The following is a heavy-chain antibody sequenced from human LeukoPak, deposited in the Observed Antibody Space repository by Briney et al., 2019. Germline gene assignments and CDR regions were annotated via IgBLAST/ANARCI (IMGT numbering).Heavy chain of an antibody. V-gene: IGHV3-23*01. D-gene: IGHD4-17*01. CDR3: AKDIDYGDYVVS. Sequence: GGSLRLSCAASGFTFSSYAMSWVRQAPGKGLEWVSAISDSGGTTYYADSVKGRFTISRDNSKNTLYLQMNSLRAEDTAVYYCAKDIDYGDYVVSWGQGTLVTVSS. J-gene: IGHJ4*02. CDR2: ISDSGGTT. CDR1: GFTFSSYA.